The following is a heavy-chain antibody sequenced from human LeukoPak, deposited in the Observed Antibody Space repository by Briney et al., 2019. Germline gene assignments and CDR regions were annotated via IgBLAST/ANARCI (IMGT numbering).Heavy chain of an antibody. D-gene: IGHD4-17*01. V-gene: IGHV4-59*01. CDR2: IYYSGST. J-gene: IGHJ4*02. CDR1: GGSISSYY. CDR3: ARGTTHDY. Sequence: SETLSLTCTVFGGSISSYYWNWIRQPPGKGLEWIGYIYYSGSTNYNPSLKSRVTISIDTSKNQFSLKLSSVTAADTAVYYCARGTTHDYWGQGTLVSVSS.